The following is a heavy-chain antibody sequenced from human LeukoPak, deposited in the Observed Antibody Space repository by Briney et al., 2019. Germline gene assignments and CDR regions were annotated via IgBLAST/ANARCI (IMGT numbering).Heavy chain of an antibody. CDR2: VIPNLGTT. D-gene: IGHD1-26*01. V-gene: IGHV1-69*05. CDR3: ARDDGSATMGFDS. CDR1: GSTFSRSA. Sequence: VASVKVSCKASGSTFSRSAISWVRQAPGQGLQWMGGVIPNLGTTNYAQRFQDRVSITTDDSTSTSYMEFRSLRSVDTAVYYCARDDGSATMGFDSWGQGTLVTVSS. J-gene: IGHJ4*02.